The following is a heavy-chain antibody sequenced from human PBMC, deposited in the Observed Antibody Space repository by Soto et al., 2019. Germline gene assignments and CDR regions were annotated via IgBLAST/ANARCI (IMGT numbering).Heavy chain of an antibody. CDR3: ARDGGNFDLFKWPDYYYYMDV. D-gene: IGHD3-9*01. Sequence: EVQLVESGGGLVQPGGSLRLSCAASGFTFSSYWMSWVRQAPGKGLEWVANIKQDGSEKYYVDSVKGRFTISRDNAKNSLHLQMNSLRAEDTSVYYCARDGGNFDLFKWPDYYYYMDVWGKGTTVTFSS. CDR2: IKQDGSEK. J-gene: IGHJ6*03. CDR1: GFTFSSYW. V-gene: IGHV3-7*01.